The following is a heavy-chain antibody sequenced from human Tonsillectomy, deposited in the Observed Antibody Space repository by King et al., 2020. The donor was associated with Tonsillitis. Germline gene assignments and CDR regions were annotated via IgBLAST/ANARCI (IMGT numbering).Heavy chain of an antibody. Sequence: QLVQSGGGLVQPVTSLRLSCGASGFTVSAYDMHGVRQSTVKGLAWVSVFDTGCDTSYPASVNGRFTISRDNANDSFHLQINSLRAEDSAVYYCARGGGQVGLLWWGQGALVTVSS. D-gene: IGHD2/OR15-2a*01. J-gene: IGHJ4*02. CDR1: GFTVSAYD. CDR2: FDTGCDT. V-gene: IGHV3-13*01. CDR3: ARGGGQVGLLW.